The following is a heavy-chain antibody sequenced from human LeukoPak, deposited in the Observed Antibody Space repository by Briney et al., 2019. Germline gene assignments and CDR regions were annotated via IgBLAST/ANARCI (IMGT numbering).Heavy chain of an antibody. Sequence: SETLSLTCTGSGGSISSYYWSWIRQPPGKGLEWIGYFYYSGSTNYNPSLKSRVTISVDTSQNQFSLKLSSVTAADTAVYYCARSGYYDFWSGYSDAFDIWGQGTMVTVSS. CDR2: FYYSGST. CDR1: GGSISSYY. J-gene: IGHJ3*02. CDR3: ARSGYYDFWSGYSDAFDI. V-gene: IGHV4-59*01. D-gene: IGHD3-3*01.